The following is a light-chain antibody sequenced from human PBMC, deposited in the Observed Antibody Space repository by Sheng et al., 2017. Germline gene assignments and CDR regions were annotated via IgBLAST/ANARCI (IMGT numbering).Light chain of an antibody. CDR3: QQYDNWPPWT. J-gene: IGKJ1*01. CDR2: GAS. V-gene: IGKV3-15*01. CDR1: QSVRSN. Sequence: EIVMTQSPATLSVSPGERATLSCRASQSVRSNLAWYQQKPGQAPRLLIYGASTRATGIPGRFSGSESGTEFTLTISRLQSEDFAVYYCQQYDNWPPWTFGQGTKVEIK.